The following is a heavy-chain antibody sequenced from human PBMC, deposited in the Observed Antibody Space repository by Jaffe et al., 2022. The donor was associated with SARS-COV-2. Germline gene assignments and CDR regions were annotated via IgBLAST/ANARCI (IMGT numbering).Heavy chain of an antibody. J-gene: IGHJ4*02. V-gene: IGHV3-30*18. Sequence: QVQLVESGGGVVQPGRSLRLSCAASGFTFSSYGMHWVRQAPGKGLEWVAVISYDGSNKYYADSVKGRFTISRDNSKNTLYLQMNSLRAEDTAVYYCAKLPKVGATDYWGQGTLVTVSS. D-gene: IGHD1-26*01. CDR3: AKLPKVGATDY. CDR2: ISYDGSNK. CDR1: GFTFSSYG.